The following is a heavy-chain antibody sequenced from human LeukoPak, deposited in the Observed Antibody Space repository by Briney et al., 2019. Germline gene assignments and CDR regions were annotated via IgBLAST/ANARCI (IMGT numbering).Heavy chain of an antibody. J-gene: IGHJ6*03. CDR3: ARGGIAARLLSAENQHYYYMDV. V-gene: IGHV1-18*01. CDR1: GYTFTSYG. Sequence: GASVKVSCKASGYTFTSYGISWVRQAPGQGLEWMGWISAYNGNTNYAQKFQGRVTMTTDTSTSTAYMELRSLRSDDTAVYYCARGGIAARLLSAENQHYYYMDVWGKGTTVTVSS. CDR2: ISAYNGNT. D-gene: IGHD6-6*01.